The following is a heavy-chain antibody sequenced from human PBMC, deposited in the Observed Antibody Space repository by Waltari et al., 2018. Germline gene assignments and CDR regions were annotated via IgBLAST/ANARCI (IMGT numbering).Heavy chain of an antibody. CDR2: ITRSGDSM. CDR3: ASCSRSSCYQGGFDY. D-gene: IGHD2-2*01. J-gene: IGHJ4*02. CDR1: GFTFSDSY. V-gene: IGHV3-11*01. Sequence: QVHLVESGGALVRPGGSLRLSCSASGFTFSDSYLSWLRQPPGKGLEWVSYITRSGDSMYYTDSVKGRFTISRDNSKNALYLQMSSLRAEDTAVYFCASCSRSSCYQGGFDYWGQGTLVTFTS.